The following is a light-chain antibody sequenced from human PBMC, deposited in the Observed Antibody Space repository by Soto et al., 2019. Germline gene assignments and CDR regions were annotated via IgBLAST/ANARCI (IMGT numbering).Light chain of an antibody. Sequence: DIQMTQSPSTLSASVGDRVTITCRASQSINNWLAWYQQKSGKAPKLLIYKASTLESGVPSRFSGSGSGTEFTLTISSLEPEDFTVYYCQQHSNWPLTFGGGTKVDI. CDR3: QQHSNWPLT. J-gene: IGKJ4*01. CDR2: KAS. V-gene: IGKV1-5*03. CDR1: QSINNW.